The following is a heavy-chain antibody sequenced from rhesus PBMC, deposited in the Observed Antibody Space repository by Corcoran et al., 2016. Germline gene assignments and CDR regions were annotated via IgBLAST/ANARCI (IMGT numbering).Heavy chain of an antibody. D-gene: IGHD1-1*01. CDR3: ARDVRYSWNYSGLNRFDV. CDR1: GASISSYG. J-gene: IGHJ5-1*01. Sequence: QVQLQESGPGRVKPSETPSITCAVSGASISSYGRHWIRQPPGHGPGGLGEIQGHSGRTTHNPAFKSRVTISKDASKNPFSRKLNSVTAAGTAVYYCARDVRYSWNYSGLNRFDVWGQGVLVTVSS. CDR2: IQGHSGRT. V-gene: IGHV4-80*01.